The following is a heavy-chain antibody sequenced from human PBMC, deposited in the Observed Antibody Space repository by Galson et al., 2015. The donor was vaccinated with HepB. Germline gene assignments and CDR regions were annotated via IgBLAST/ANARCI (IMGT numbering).Heavy chain of an antibody. CDR3: ARAGGEWEPLDF. Sequence: SVKVSCKASGYSFSTNGIAWVRQAPGQGLEWVSWISAYSGNTKYAENFQDRVVLTAETSTTTAYMELRSLRFDDTALYYCARAGGEWEPLDFWGQGTLVSVSA. V-gene: IGHV1-18*01. CDR2: ISAYSGNT. D-gene: IGHD1-26*01. J-gene: IGHJ4*02. CDR1: GYSFSTNG.